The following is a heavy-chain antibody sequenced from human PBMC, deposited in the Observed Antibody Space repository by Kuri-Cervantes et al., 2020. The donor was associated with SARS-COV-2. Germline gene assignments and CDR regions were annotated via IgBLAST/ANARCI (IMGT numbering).Heavy chain of an antibody. CDR1: GASIGSDY. CDR3: ARGIIPAAVRR. D-gene: IGHD3-3*01. CDR2: ITHSGTT. Sequence: GSLRLSCTVSGASIGSDYWSWIRQPPGKGLEWIGYITHSGTTNYNPSLKSRLTISLDTSKNRFSLKLSSVTAADTAIYFCARGIIPAAVRRWGQGTLVTVSS. J-gene: IGHJ4*02. V-gene: IGHV4-59*08.